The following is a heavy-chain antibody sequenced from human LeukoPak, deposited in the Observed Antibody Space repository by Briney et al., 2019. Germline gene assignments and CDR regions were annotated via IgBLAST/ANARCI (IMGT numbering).Heavy chain of an antibody. CDR3: ASGLGTFQH. Sequence: ASVKVSCKASGGTFSSYAISWVRQAPGQGLEWMGWINPNSGGTNYAQKFQGRVTMTRDTSISTAYMELSRLRSDDTAVYYCASGLGTFQHWGQGTLVTVSS. CDR2: INPNSGGT. CDR1: GGTFSSYA. V-gene: IGHV1-2*02. D-gene: IGHD7-27*01. J-gene: IGHJ1*01.